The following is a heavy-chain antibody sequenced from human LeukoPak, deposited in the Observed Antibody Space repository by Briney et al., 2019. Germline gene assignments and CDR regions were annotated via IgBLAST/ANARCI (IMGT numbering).Heavy chain of an antibody. Sequence: SETLSLTCAVSADSFSCHYWTWIRQPPGKELGWIGYISYIGSTNYNPSLKSRVTISIDTSKNQFSLKLSSVTAADTAVYYCARDLVTVTKGFDIWGQGTMVSVSS. J-gene: IGHJ3*02. D-gene: IGHD4-17*01. CDR2: ISYIGST. CDR1: ADSFSCHY. V-gene: IGHV4-59*11. CDR3: ARDLVTVTKGFDI.